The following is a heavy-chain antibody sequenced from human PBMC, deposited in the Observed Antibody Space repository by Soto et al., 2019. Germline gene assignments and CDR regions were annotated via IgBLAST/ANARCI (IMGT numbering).Heavy chain of an antibody. D-gene: IGHD4-4*01. CDR3: ARGTSKAYAFDI. Sequence: QVQLQQWGAGLLKPSETLSLTCAVYGGSFSGYYWSWIRQPPGKGLEWIGEINHSGSTNDNPSPKSRVTISVDPSKNQFAMKLSSVTAADTAVYYCARGTSKAYAFDIWGQGTMVTVSS. J-gene: IGHJ3*02. CDR2: INHSGST. V-gene: IGHV4-34*01. CDR1: GGSFSGYY.